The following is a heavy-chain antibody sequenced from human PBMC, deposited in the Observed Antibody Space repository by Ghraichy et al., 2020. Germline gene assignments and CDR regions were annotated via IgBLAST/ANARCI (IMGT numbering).Heavy chain of an antibody. CDR3: ARGRGNVDSSLRMTYFDS. V-gene: IGHV4-59*01. Sequence: SETLSLNCTVSGGSISSYYWTWIRQPPGKGLEWIGFVYYSGSTTYNPSLESRVTISVDTSKNHFSLKLTSVTAADTAVYYCARGRGNVDSSLRMTYFDSWGRGALVTVAS. J-gene: IGHJ4*02. CDR2: VYYSGST. D-gene: IGHD3-22*01. CDR1: GGSISSYY.